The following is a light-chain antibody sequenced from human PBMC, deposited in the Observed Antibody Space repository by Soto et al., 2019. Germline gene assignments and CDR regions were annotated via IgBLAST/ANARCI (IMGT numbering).Light chain of an antibody. V-gene: IGKV1-39*01. CDR3: HQSYSTPLT. Sequence: DIQMTQSPSSLSASVGDRVTITSRASQSISSYLNWYQQKLGKAPKLLIYAASSLQTGVPSRFRGSGSGTDFTLTISSLQPEDFATYYCHQSYSTPLTFGGGTKVEIK. CDR1: QSISSY. CDR2: AAS. J-gene: IGKJ4*01.